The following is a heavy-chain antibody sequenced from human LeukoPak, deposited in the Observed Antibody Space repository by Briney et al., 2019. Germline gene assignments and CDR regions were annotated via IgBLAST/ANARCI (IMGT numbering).Heavy chain of an antibody. CDR2: INPNSGGT. CDR1: GYTFTGYY. CDR3: ASEYYGSGSYLAWFDP. Sequence: GASVKVSCKASGYTFTGYYMHWVRQAPGQGLEWMGWINPNSGGTNYAQKFQGRVTMTRDTSISTAYMELSRLRSDDTAVYYGASEYYGSGSYLAWFDPWGQGTLVTVSS. D-gene: IGHD3-10*01. J-gene: IGHJ5*02. V-gene: IGHV1-2*02.